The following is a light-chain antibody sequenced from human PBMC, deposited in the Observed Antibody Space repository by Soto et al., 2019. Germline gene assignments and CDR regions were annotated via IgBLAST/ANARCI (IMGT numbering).Light chain of an antibody. V-gene: IGKV3-11*01. J-gene: IGKJ4*01. CDR3: QQRRIWPPLT. Sequence: EVVLTQSPATLSLSPGERATLSCRASQSVDIYLAWYQQKPGQAPRLLIYDASNRATGIPARFSGSGSGTDFTLTTSSLEPEDFAVYYCQQRRIWPPLTFGGGTKVEIK. CDR1: QSVDIY. CDR2: DAS.